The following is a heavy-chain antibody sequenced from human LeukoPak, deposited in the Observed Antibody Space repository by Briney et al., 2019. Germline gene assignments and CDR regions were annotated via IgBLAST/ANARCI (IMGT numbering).Heavy chain of an antibody. J-gene: IGHJ4*02. Sequence: KPSETLYLTCAYGGSFSGYYWSWIRQPPGKGLEWIGEINHSGSTNYNPSLKSRVTISVDTSKNQFSLKLSSVTAADTAVYYCARATYYYDSSGYRGGYYFDYWGQGTLVTVSS. CDR3: ARATYYYDSSGYRGGYYFDY. CDR1: GGSFSGYY. CDR2: INHSGST. D-gene: IGHD3-22*01. V-gene: IGHV4-34*01.